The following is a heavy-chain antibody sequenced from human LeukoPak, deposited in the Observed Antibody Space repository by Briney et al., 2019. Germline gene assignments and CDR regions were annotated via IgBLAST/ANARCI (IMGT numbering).Heavy chain of an antibody. CDR2: IDWDDDK. V-gene: IGHV2-70*11. D-gene: IGHD5-18*01. CDR3: ARTRGYSYGYNFDY. Sequence: SGPTLVKPTQTLTLTCTFSGFSLSTSGMCVSWIRQPPGKALEWLARIDWDDDKYYSTSLTTRLTISKDTSKNQVVLTMTNMDPVDTATYYCARTRGYSYGYNFDYWGQGTLVTVSS. J-gene: IGHJ4*02. CDR1: GFSLSTSGMC.